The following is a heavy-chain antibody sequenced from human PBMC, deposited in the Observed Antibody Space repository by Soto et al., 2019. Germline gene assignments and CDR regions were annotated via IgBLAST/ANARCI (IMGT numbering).Heavy chain of an antibody. Sequence: QVQLQESGPGLVKPSGTLSLTCTVSGGSISSNYWWNWVRQSPGKGLEWIGEIYHTGSRNFNPYLKGRVTISLDISKNQFSLRLSSVTAADTAIYYCARDRTDYGAIDYWGQGTLVTVSS. CDR2: IYHTGSR. J-gene: IGHJ4*02. CDR1: GGSISSNYW. D-gene: IGHD4-17*01. CDR3: ARDRTDYGAIDY. V-gene: IGHV4-4*02.